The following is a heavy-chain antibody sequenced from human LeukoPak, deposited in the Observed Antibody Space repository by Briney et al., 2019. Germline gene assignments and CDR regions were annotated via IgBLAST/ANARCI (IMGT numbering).Heavy chain of an antibody. V-gene: IGHV1-2*02. Sequence: ASVKVSCKASGYTFTGYYMHWVRRAPGQGPEWMGWINPNSGGTNYAQKFQGRVTMTRDTSISTAYMELSRLRSDDTAVYYCAIPSSPVWHLPPPTYNWFDPWGQGTLVTVSS. CDR2: INPNSGGT. CDR3: AIPSSPVWHLPPPTYNWFDP. D-gene: IGHD3-16*01. J-gene: IGHJ5*02. CDR1: GYTFTGYY.